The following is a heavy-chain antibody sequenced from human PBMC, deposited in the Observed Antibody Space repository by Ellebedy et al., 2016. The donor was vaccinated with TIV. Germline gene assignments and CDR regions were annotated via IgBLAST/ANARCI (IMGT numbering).Heavy chain of an antibody. V-gene: IGHV4-39*07. J-gene: IGHJ4*02. CDR2: IYYSGST. CDR3: ASSGDGGGSIDY. Sequence: SETLSLTCTVSGGSISSSSYYWGWIRQPPGKGLEWIGSIYYSGSTYYNPSLKSRVTISVDTSKNQFSLKLSSVTAADTAVYYCASSGDGGGSIDYWGQGTLVTVSS. D-gene: IGHD3-16*01. CDR1: GGSISSSSYY.